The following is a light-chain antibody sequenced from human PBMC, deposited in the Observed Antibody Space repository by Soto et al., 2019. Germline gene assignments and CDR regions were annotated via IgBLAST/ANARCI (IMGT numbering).Light chain of an antibody. J-gene: IGKJ4*01. CDR3: QQRAIWPT. CDR1: QSVTDY. CDR2: DAS. Sequence: EIVLTQSPATLSLSPGERATLSCKASQSVTDYLAWYQQKPGQAPRLLIYDASIRAAGIPARFSGSGSGTDFTHTISSLEPEDFAVYYCQQRAIWPTFGGGTKVEIK. V-gene: IGKV3-11*01.